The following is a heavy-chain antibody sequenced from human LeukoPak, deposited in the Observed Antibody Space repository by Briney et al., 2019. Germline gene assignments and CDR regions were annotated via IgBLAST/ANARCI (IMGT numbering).Heavy chain of an antibody. CDR3: ARGLGELSLGFYYYYMDV. CDR1: GFTFDDYT. Sequence: GGSLRLSCAASGFTFDDYTIHWVRQVPGKGLEWVSLISGDGGTTYYADSVKGRFTISRDNAKNSLYLQMNSLRAEDTAVYYCARGLGELSLGFYYYYMDVWGKGTTVTVSS. D-gene: IGHD3-16*02. CDR2: ISGDGGTT. J-gene: IGHJ6*03. V-gene: IGHV3-43*01.